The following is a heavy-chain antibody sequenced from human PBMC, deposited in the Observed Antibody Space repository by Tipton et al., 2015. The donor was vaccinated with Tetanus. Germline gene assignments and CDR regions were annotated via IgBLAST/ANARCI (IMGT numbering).Heavy chain of an antibody. J-gene: IGHJ4*02. Sequence: TLSLTCTVSGGSVSSGSYYWSWIRQPPGKGLEWIGYIYYSGSTNYNPSLKSRVTISVDTSKNQFSLKLSSVTAADTAVYYCATTEYSSGWYNWGQGTLVTVSS. D-gene: IGHD6-19*01. CDR1: GGSVSSGSYY. CDR3: ATTEYSSGWYN. CDR2: IYYSGST. V-gene: IGHV4-61*01.